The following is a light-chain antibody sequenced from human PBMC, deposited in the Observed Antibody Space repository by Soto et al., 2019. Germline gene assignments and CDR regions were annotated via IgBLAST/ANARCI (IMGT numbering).Light chain of an antibody. CDR3: RSYTSSSTLVV. Sequence: QSALTQPASVSGSPGQSITISCTGTSSDVDSYNYVSWYQQHPGKAPKLIIYDVSNRPSGVSNRFSGSKSGNTASLTISGLQAADEADYYCRSYTSSSTLVVFGGGTKLTVL. CDR1: SSDVDSYNY. CDR2: DVS. J-gene: IGLJ2*01. V-gene: IGLV2-14*01.